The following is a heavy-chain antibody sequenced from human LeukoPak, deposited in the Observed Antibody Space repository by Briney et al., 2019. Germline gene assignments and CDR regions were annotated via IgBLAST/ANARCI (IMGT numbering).Heavy chain of an antibody. J-gene: IGHJ4*02. V-gene: IGHV3-64*05. CDR2: ISSNGATT. CDR3: VKIVMAGGYFDY. CDR1: GLTFSSYA. D-gene: IGHD3-16*01. Sequence: PGGSLRLSCAASGLTFSSYAMHWVRQAPGKGLEYVSAISSNGATTYYADSVKGRFTISRDNSKNTLYFQMSSLRPEDTAVYYCVKIVMAGGYFDYWGQGTLVTVSS.